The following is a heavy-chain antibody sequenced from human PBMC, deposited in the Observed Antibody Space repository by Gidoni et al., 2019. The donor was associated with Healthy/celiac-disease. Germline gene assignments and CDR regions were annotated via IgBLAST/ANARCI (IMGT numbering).Heavy chain of an antibody. J-gene: IGHJ5*02. CDR3: ARVVVSCWFDP. CDR1: GFTFSDYY. V-gene: IGHV3-11*06. Sequence: QVQLVESGGGLVKPGGSLRLSCSASGFTFSDYYMSWIRQAPGKGLEWVSYISSSSSYTNYAESVKGRFTSSRDNAKNSLYLQMNSLRAEDTAVYYCARVVVSCWFDPWGQGTLVTVSS. CDR2: ISSSSSYT. D-gene: IGHD2-2*01.